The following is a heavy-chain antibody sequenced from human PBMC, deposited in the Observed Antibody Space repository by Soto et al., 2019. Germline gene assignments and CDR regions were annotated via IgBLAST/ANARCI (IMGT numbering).Heavy chain of an antibody. J-gene: IGHJ4*02. CDR3: VGGQYYFDY. D-gene: IGHD3-10*01. Sequence: QVQLVESGGGVVQPGRSLRLSCAASGFPFTTYGMHWVREGPGKGLEWVAVISYDGSNTYYADSVKGRFTISRDNYKNTQYLQMNSLRPEDTALYYCVGGQYYFDYRGQGTLVTVSS. V-gene: IGHV3-30*03. CDR1: GFPFTTYG. CDR2: ISYDGSNT.